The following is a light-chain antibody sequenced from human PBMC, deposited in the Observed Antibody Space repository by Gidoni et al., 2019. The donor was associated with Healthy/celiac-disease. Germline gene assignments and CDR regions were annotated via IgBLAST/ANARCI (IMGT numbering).Light chain of an antibody. J-gene: IGKJ4*01. Sequence: DIQMTQSPSSLSTSVGDRVTITCRASQSISSYLNWYQQKPGKAPKILIYAASSLQSGVPSRFSGGGSGTDFTLTISSLQPEDFATYYCQQSYSTPLTFXGXTKGXDQT. V-gene: IGKV1-39*01. CDR2: AAS. CDR3: QQSYSTPLT. CDR1: QSISSY.